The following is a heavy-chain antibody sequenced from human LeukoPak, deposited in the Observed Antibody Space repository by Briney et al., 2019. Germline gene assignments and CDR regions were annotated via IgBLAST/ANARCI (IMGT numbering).Heavy chain of an antibody. J-gene: IGHJ6*02. CDR1: GYTFTGYY. D-gene: IGHD6-19*01. CDR3: ARDRGWPYYYYYYGMDV. CDR2: INPNSGGT. Sequence: ASVKVSCKASGYTFTGYYMHWVRQAPGQGLEWMGWINPNSGGTNYAQKFQGRVTMTRDTSISTAYMELSRLRSDDTAVYYRARDRGWPYYYYYYGMDVWGQGTTVTVSS. V-gene: IGHV1-2*02.